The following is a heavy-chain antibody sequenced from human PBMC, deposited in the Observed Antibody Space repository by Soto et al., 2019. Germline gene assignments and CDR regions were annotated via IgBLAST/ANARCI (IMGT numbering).Heavy chain of an antibody. V-gene: IGHV1-69*10. Sequence: AASVKVSCKASGVTFSSCAISWVRQAPGQGLEWMGWIIPILGTANYAQKFQGRVTITADKSTSTAYMELSSLRSEDTAVYYWARDRALGGYYYCMDGWGQGTTVTVAS. CDR1: GVTFSSCA. J-gene: IGHJ6*02. CDR2: IIPILGTA. D-gene: IGHD3-16*01. CDR3: ARDRALGGYYYCMDG.